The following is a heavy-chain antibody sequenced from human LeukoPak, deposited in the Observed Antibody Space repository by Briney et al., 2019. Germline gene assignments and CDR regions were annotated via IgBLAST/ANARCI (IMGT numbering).Heavy chain of an antibody. CDR1: GYTFTGYY. Sequence: GASVKVSCKASGYTFTGYYMHWVRQAPGQGLEWMGWINPNSGGTNYAQKFQGRVTMTRDTSISTAYMELSRLRSDDTAVYYCARVNWNDVLLWYYFDYWGQGTLVTVSS. CDR3: ARVNWNDVLLWYYFDY. V-gene: IGHV1-2*02. J-gene: IGHJ4*02. CDR2: INPNSGGT. D-gene: IGHD1-1*01.